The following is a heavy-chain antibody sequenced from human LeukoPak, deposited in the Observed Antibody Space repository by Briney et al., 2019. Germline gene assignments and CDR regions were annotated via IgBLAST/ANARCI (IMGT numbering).Heavy chain of an antibody. J-gene: IGHJ4*02. Sequence: GGSLRLSCAASGFTFSSYGMHWVRQAPGKGLEWVAVISYDGSNKYFADSVKGRFTISRDNSRNTLYLQMNSLRSEDTAVYYCAKDRYSSGWLLSSSNYYFDYWGQGTLVTVSS. CDR1: GFTFSSYG. D-gene: IGHD6-25*01. CDR2: ISYDGSNK. CDR3: AKDRYSSGWLLSSSNYYFDY. V-gene: IGHV3-30*18.